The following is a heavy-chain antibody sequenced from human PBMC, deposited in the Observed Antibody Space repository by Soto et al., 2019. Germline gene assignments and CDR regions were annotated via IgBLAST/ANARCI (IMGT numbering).Heavy chain of an antibody. CDR1: GFTFSSYA. CDR3: AKPGYLEQWLVRGYFDY. CDR2: ISSTGATT. Sequence: PGGSLRLSCAASGFTFSSYAMSWVRQAPGKGPEWVSAISSTGATTHYADSVKGRFIISRDNSKNTLYLQMNSLRAEDTAVYYCAKPGYLEQWLVRGYFDYWGQGTMVTVSS. D-gene: IGHD6-19*01. V-gene: IGHV3-23*01. J-gene: IGHJ4*02.